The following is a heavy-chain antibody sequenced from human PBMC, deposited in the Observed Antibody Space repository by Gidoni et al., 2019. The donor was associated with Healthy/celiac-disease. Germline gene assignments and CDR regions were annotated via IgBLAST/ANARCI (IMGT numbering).Heavy chain of an antibody. Sequence: EVQLVESGGGVVRPGGSLRLSCAAAGFTCGDYGMSWVRHAPGKGLGWFSVINWNGGSTGYADSVKGRVTISRDNAKNSLYLQMNSLRAEYTALYYCARERGGTTVVTPSFDYWGQGTLVTVSS. CDR1: GFTCGDYG. V-gene: IGHV3-20*04. J-gene: IGHJ4*02. D-gene: IGHD4-17*01. CDR3: ARERGGTTVVTPSFDY. CDR2: INWNGGST.